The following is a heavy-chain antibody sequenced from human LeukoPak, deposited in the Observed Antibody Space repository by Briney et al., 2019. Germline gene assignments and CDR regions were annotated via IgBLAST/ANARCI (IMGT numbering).Heavy chain of an antibody. J-gene: IGHJ4*02. CDR2: IIGSSGDT. D-gene: IGHD5-12*01. Sequence: GSLRLSCAASGFRFSNFAMSWVRQAPGKGLEWVSLIIGSSGDTLYADSVKGRFTISRDISKNRLYLQMNSLRAEDTASYYCAKGAYDYIEMGYFDDWGQGTLVTVSS. CDR1: GFRFSNFA. CDR3: AKGAYDYIEMGYFDD. V-gene: IGHV3-23*01.